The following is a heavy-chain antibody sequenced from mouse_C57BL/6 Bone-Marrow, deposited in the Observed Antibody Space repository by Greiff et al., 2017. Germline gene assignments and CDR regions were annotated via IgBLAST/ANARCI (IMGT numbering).Heavy chain of an antibody. D-gene: IGHD3-3*01. CDR1: GYTFTGYW. CDR3: AISAAGHNYYFDY. V-gene: IGHV1-9*01. Sequence: QVQLKESGAELMKPGASVTLSCKATGYTFTGYWIEWVKQRPGNGLEWIGEILPGSGSTNYNEKFKGKATFTADTSSNTAYMQLISLTTEDSAIYYCAISAAGHNYYFDYWGQGTTLTVSS. CDR2: ILPGSGST. J-gene: IGHJ2*01.